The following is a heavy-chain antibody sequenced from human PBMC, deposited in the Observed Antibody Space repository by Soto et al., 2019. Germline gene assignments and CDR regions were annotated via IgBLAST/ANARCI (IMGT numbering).Heavy chain of an antibody. CDR1: GGSTSSYY. Sequence: SETRSLNCTVSGGSTSSYYWSWIRQPPGKGLEWIGYIYYSGSTNYNPSLKSRVTISVDTSKNQFSLKLSSVTAADTAVYYCARSNNFYYYYYMDVWGKGTTVTVS. V-gene: IGHV4-59*08. D-gene: IGHD4-4*01. CDR3: ARSNNFYYYYYMDV. J-gene: IGHJ6*03. CDR2: IYYSGST.